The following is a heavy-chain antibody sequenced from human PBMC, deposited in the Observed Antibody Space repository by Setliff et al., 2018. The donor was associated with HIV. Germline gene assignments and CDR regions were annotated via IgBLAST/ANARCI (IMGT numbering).Heavy chain of an antibody. V-gene: IGHV4-59*08. CDR2: IYGSGST. Sequence: SETLSLTCTVSGGSISSYYWSWIRQPPGIGLEWIGRIYGSGSTIYNPSLRSRVTMSVDVSKNQFSLKLSSVTATDTAMYYCARHPREETQRNYKFDSWGQGTLVTVSS. D-gene: IGHD1-7*01. J-gene: IGHJ4*02. CDR1: GGSISSYY. CDR3: ARHPREETQRNYKFDS.